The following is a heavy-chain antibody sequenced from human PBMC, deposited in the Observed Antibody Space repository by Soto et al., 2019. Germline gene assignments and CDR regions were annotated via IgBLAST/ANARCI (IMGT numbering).Heavy chain of an antibody. V-gene: IGHV1-69*06. J-gene: IGHJ5*01. CDR3: AREVVTVTTLGWFDS. CDR1: GDTFNNNA. D-gene: IGHD2-21*02. Sequence: QAQLVQSGTEVKKPGSSVKVSCRASGDTFNNNAITWMRQIPGRGLAWLGEIVPILGTTNYPQEFRGRVTITADTSTSTAYMELSRLTSEDTAIYYCAREVVTVTTLGWFDSWGQGTLVTVSS. CDR2: IVPILGTT.